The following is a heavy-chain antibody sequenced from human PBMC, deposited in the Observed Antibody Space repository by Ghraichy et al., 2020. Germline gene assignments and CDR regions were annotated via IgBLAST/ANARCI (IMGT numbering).Heavy chain of an antibody. CDR3: AVTSYYDSSGYYR. CDR2: ISHSGST. J-gene: IGHJ5*02. V-gene: IGHV4-34*01. CDR1: CGSFSVYY. Sequence: SETLSLTCAVYCGSFSVYYWSWIRQPPGTGLEWIGEISHSGSTNYNASLKSRVTISVDTSKNQFSLKLSSVTAADTAVYYCAVTSYYDSSGYYRWGQGTLVTVSS. D-gene: IGHD3-22*01.